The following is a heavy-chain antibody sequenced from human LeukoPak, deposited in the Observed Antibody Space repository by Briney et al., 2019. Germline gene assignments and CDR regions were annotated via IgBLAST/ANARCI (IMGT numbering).Heavy chain of an antibody. CDR2: IYYSGST. Sequence: SETLSLTCTVSGGSISSYYWSWIRQPPGKGLEWIGYIYYSGSTNYNPSLKSRVTISVDTSKNQFSPKLSSVTAADTAVYYCARDGKDRLGAFDIWGQGTMVTVSS. J-gene: IGHJ3*02. CDR3: ARDGKDRLGAFDI. V-gene: IGHV4-59*01. CDR1: GGSISSYY.